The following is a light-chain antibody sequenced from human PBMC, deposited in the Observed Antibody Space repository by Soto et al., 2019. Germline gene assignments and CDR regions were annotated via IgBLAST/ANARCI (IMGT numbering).Light chain of an antibody. V-gene: IGLV2-23*01. Sequence: QSALTQPASVSGSAGQSITISCSGTMRDVGAYNLVSWYQQHPGTAPKLIIYEGSKRPSGVSNRFSGSKSGNTASLTISGLQAVDEADYYCCSFAGSSTVVFGGGTKVTVL. CDR2: EGS. CDR3: CSFAGSSTVV. J-gene: IGLJ2*01. CDR1: MRDVGAYNL.